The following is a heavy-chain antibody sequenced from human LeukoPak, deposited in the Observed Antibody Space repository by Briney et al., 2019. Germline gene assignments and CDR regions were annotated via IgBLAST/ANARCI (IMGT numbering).Heavy chain of an antibody. CDR2: ISWNSGSI. D-gene: IGHD5-18*01. CDR1: GFTFDDYA. CDR3: AKAGNPPEGGYSYGSFDY. Sequence: PGGSLRLSCAASGFTFDDYAMHWVRQAPGKGLEWGLGISWNSGSIGYADSVKGRFTISRDNAKNSLYLQMNSLRAEDTALYYCAKAGNPPEGGYSYGSFDYWGQGTLVTVSS. J-gene: IGHJ4*02. V-gene: IGHV3-9*01.